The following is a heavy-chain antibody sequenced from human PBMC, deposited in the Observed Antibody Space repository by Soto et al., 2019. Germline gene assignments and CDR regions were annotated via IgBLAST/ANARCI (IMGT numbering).Heavy chain of an antibody. J-gene: IGHJ6*02. CDR2: FYPTGKT. CDR1: GGSISSYY. Sequence: TCTVSGGSISSYYWCWTRQPAGKGLEWIGRFYPTGKTNYNPSLQSRLTMSADTSRNQFSLNLTSVTAADTAVYYCARCGLDYGMDVWGQATTVTVSS. D-gene: IGHD3-16*01. V-gene: IGHV4-4*07. CDR3: ARCGLDYGMDV.